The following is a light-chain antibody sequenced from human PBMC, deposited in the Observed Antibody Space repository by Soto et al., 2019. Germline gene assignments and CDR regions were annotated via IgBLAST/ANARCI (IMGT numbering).Light chain of an antibody. CDR2: GAS. CDR1: QSVTTY. CDR3: HQGFNLPST. V-gene: IGKV3-11*01. J-gene: IGKJ3*01. Sequence: EIVLTQSPATLSLSPGERATLSCRASQSVTTYLAWYQQKPGQVPRLLIYGASNRATGIPAWFNGSGFGTDFTLTISCLEPEDFAVYYWHQGFNLPSTFGPGTKVDVK.